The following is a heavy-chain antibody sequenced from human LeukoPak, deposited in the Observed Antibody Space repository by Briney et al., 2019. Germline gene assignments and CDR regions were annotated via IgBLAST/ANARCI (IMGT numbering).Heavy chain of an antibody. CDR2: ISTSSSTI. Sequence: PSETLSLTCTVSGGSISSSSYYWGWVRQAPGKGLEGVSYISTSSSTIQYADSVKGRFTISRDNGKNSLYLQMNRLRDEDTAVYYCVKDFVVGAPDGFDIWGQGTMVTVSS. V-gene: IGHV3-48*02. D-gene: IGHD1-26*01. CDR1: GGSISSSSYY. J-gene: IGHJ3*02. CDR3: VKDFVVGAPDGFDI.